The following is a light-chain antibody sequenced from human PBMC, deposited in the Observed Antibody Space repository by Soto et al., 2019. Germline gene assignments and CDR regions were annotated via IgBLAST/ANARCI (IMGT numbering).Light chain of an antibody. CDR3: QQYINWPPLT. CDR1: RSVSNN. J-gene: IGKJ4*01. Sequence: DIVMTQSPATLSVSPGERATLSCRASRSVSNNLAWYQQKPGQAPRLLISGASTSATGIPARFSGSGACTEFTLPISSLQSEDFAVYYCQQYINWPPLTFGGGTKVEIK. CDR2: GAS. V-gene: IGKV3-15*01.